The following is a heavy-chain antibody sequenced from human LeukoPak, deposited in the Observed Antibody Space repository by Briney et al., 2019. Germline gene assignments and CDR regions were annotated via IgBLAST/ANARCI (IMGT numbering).Heavy chain of an antibody. V-gene: IGHV3-23*01. CDR3: VKRRLGYYYDSSGYRFDY. J-gene: IGHJ4*02. CDR2: ISGSSGGT. CDR1: GFTFNIYD. Sequence: PGGSLRLSCAASGFTFNIYDMSWVRQAPGKGLEWVSAISGSSGGTYYADSVKGRFTISRDNSKNTLYLQMNSLRAEDTAVYYCVKRRLGYYYDSSGYRFDYWGQGTLVTVSS. D-gene: IGHD3-22*01.